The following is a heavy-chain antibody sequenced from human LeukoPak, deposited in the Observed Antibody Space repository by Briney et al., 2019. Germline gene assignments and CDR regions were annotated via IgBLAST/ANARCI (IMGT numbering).Heavy chain of an antibody. V-gene: IGHV4-4*07. J-gene: IGHJ5*02. CDR3: AREIVPPDGDNWLDP. CDR2: IYTSGST. D-gene: IGHD3-22*01. Sequence: GSLRLSCAASGFTFSDYGMTWVRQAPGKGLEWIGRIYTSGSTKYNASLKSRVTMSVDMSKNQFSLKLSSVTAADTAVYYCAREIVPPDGDNWLDPWGQGTLVTVSS. CDR1: GFTFSDYG.